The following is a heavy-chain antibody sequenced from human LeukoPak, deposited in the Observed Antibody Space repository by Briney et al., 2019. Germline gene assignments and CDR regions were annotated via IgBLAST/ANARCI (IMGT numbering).Heavy chain of an antibody. CDR3: ARGYDYGDYVGDFDY. CDR2: ITVYNGNT. Sequence: ASVKVSCKASGYTFTIYPISWVRQAPGQGLEWMGWITVYNGNTNYAQKLQGRVTMTTDTSTSTAYMELRSLRSDDTAVYYCARGYDYGDYVGDFDYWGQGTLVTVSS. D-gene: IGHD4-17*01. J-gene: IGHJ4*02. V-gene: IGHV1-18*01. CDR1: GYTFTIYP.